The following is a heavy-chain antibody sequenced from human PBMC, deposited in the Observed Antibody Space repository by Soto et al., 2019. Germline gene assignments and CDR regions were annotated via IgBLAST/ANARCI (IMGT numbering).Heavy chain of an antibody. J-gene: IGHJ5*02. V-gene: IGHV5-51*01. Sequence: GEPLKISCNGSGYSFTSYWIGWVRQMPGKGLEWMGIIYPGDSDTRYSPSFQGQVTISADKSISTAYLQWSSLKASDTAMYYCARHISEWQQLGGRFDPWGQGTLVTVSS. CDR1: GYSFTSYW. CDR3: ARHISEWQQLGGRFDP. D-gene: IGHD6-13*01. CDR2: IYPGDSDT.